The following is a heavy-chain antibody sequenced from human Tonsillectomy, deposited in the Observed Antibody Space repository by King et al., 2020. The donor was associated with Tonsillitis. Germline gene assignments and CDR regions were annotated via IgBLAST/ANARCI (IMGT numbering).Heavy chain of an antibody. V-gene: IGHV4-59*01. CDR1: GGSISSDY. CDR2: IYYGGST. CDR3: ARTSMEGASHFDY. D-gene: IGHD1-26*01. J-gene: IGHJ4*02. Sequence: QVQLQESGPGLVKPSETLSLTCTVSGGSISSDYWSWIRQPPGKGLEWIGYIYYGGSTNYNPSLKSRVTISVDTSKNQFSLKLSSVTAADTAVYYCARTSMEGASHFDYWGQGTLVTVSS.